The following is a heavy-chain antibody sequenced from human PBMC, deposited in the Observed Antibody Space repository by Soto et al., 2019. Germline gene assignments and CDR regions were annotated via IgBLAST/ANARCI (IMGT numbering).Heavy chain of an antibody. CDR1: GFTFSSYA. V-gene: IGHV3-23*01. CDR3: AKDLSPLSTVTTGYYFDY. J-gene: IGHJ4*02. Sequence: GGSLRLSCAASGFTFSSYAMSWVRQAPGKGLEWVSAISGSGGSTPYADSVKGRFTISRDSSKNTLYLQMNSLRAEDTAVYYCAKDLSPLSTVTTGYYFDYWGQGTLVTVSS. CDR2: ISGSGGST. D-gene: IGHD4-17*01.